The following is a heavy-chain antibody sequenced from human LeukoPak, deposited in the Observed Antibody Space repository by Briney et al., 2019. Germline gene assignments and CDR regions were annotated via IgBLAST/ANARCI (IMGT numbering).Heavy chain of an antibody. D-gene: IGHD3-10*02. J-gene: IGHJ6*04. Sequence: PGGSLRLSCAPSGFTFSNYAMHWVRQVPGKGLEWVSYISSSGSTIYYADSVKGRFTISRDNAKNSLYLQMNSLRAEDTAVYYCAELGITMIGGVWGKGTTVTISS. CDR1: GFTFSNYA. CDR2: ISSSGSTI. V-gene: IGHV3-48*03. CDR3: AELGITMIGGV.